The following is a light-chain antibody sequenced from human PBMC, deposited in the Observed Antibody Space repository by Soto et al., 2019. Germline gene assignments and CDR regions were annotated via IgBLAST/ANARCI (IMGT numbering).Light chain of an antibody. J-gene: IGLJ3*02. V-gene: IGLV1-44*01. Sequence: QSVLTQPPSASGTPGQRVTISCSGSSPNIGSNPVSWYQQLPRTAPKLLIYYNDQRPSGVPDRFSGSKSGTSASLAISGLQSEDEADYYCASWDGTLDGSWVFGGGTKVTVL. CDR3: ASWDGTLDGSWV. CDR2: YND. CDR1: SPNIGSNP.